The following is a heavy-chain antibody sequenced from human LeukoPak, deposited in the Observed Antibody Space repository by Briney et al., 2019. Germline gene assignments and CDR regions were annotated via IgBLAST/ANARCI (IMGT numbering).Heavy chain of an antibody. CDR1: GLSLSTSGVG. D-gene: IGHD3-9*01. J-gene: IGHJ4*02. CDR3: AHLTYYDIQY. V-gene: IGHV2-5*02. Sequence: GSGPTLVNPTQTLTLTCTFSGLSLSTSGVGVGWIRQPPGKALEWLALIYWDDDKHYSPSLKSRLTITKDTSKNQVVLTVTNMDPVDTATYFCAHLTYYDIQYWGQGTLVTVSS. CDR2: IYWDDDK.